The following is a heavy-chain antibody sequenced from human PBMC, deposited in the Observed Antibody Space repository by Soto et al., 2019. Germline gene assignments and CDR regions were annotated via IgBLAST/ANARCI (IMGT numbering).Heavy chain of an antibody. CDR1: GFTFSSYG. V-gene: IGHV3-33*01. CDR3: ARDHRTQLVLDY. CDR2: IWYDGSNK. J-gene: IGHJ4*02. Sequence: QVQLVESGGGVVQPGRSLRLSCAASGFTFSSYGMHWVRQAPGKGLEWVAVIWYDGSNKYYADSVKGRFTISRDNSKNTLYLQMNSLRAEDTAVYYCARDHRTQLVLDYWGQGTPVTVSS. D-gene: IGHD6-13*01.